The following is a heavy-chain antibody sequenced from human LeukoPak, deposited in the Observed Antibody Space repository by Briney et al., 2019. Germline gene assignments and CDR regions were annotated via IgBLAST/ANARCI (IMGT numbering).Heavy chain of an antibody. V-gene: IGHV1-18*04. J-gene: IGHJ4*02. CDR3: AYRAAAGTDY. CDR1: GYMFTGHY. Sequence: ASVKVSCKASGYMFTGHYMHWVRQAPGQGLEWMGWISAYNGNTNYAQKLQGRVTMTTDTSTSTAYMELRSLRSDDTAVYYCAYRAAAGTDYWGQGTLVTVSS. D-gene: IGHD6-13*01. CDR2: ISAYNGNT.